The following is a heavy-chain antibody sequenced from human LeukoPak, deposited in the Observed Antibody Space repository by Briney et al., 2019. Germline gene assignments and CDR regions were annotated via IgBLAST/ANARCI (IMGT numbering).Heavy chain of an antibody. V-gene: IGHV4-39*07. CDR3: ARSYGSGSYFVY. D-gene: IGHD3-10*01. CDR2: INHSVST. CDR1: GGSISSSSYY. J-gene: IGHJ4*02. Sequence: PSETLSLTCTVSGGSISSSSYYWGWIRQPPGKGLEWIGEINHSVSTNYNPSLKSRVTISVDTSKNQFSLKLSSVTAADTAVYYCARSYGSGSYFVYWGQGTLVTVSS.